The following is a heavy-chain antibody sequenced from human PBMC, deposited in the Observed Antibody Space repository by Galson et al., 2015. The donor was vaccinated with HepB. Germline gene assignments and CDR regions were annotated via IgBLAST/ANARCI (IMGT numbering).Heavy chain of an antibody. Sequence: ETLSLTCAVYGGSFSAYHWSWIRQSPGKGLEWIGEINHSGSTNDNPSLKSRVTMSVDTSKNQFSLRLTSVTAADTAVYYCARVDPTSEAFDIWGQGTMVTVSS. J-gene: IGHJ3*02. CDR3: ARVDPTSEAFDI. CDR1: GGSFSAYH. V-gene: IGHV4-34*01. CDR2: INHSGST.